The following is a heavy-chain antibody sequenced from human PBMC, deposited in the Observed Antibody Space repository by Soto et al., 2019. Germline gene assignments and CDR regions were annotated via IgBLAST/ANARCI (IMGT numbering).Heavy chain of an antibody. CDR3: AKGVQPWLGVADY. Sequence: QVQLVESGGGVVQPGRSLRLSCAASGFTLSSYGMHWVRQAPGKGLEWVAIISFDGSNNYYADSVKGRFTISRDNAKNTLYLQMNSLRAEDTAVYYCAKGVQPWLGVADYWGQGTLVTVSS. D-gene: IGHD5-12*01. V-gene: IGHV3-30*18. J-gene: IGHJ4*02. CDR2: ISFDGSNN. CDR1: GFTLSSYG.